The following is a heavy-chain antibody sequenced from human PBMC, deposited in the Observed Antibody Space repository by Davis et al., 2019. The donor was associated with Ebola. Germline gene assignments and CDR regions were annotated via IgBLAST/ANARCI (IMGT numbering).Heavy chain of an antibody. Sequence: SETLSLTCAVYGESFNGYFWSWIRQSPGKGLEWIGEINHSGSTNYNPSLKSRVTISVDTSKNQLSLKLSSLTAADTAVYYCAAQSATPYGYWGQGTPVTVSS. D-gene: IGHD2-8*01. CDR1: GESFNGYF. V-gene: IGHV4-34*01. CDR3: AAQSATPYGY. CDR2: INHSGST. J-gene: IGHJ4*02.